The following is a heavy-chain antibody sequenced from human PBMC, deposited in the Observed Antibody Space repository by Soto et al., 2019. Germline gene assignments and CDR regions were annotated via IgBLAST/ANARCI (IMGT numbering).Heavy chain of an antibody. CDR2: ISANSGNT. J-gene: IGHJ4*02. D-gene: IGHD6-25*01. Sequence: QVQLVQSGPALKKPGASVKVSFKASGYSCTSYGVSWVRQAPGQGLEWMGWISANSGNTDYAEKFRGRVTMTTETSTSTAYMDLRSLRSDDTAVYYCVRAPQRNDYWGQGTLVTVSS. V-gene: IGHV1-18*04. CDR3: VRAPQRNDY. CDR1: GYSCTSYG.